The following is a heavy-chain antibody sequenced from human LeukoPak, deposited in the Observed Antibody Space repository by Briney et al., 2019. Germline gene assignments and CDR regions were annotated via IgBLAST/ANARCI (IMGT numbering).Heavy chain of an antibody. CDR1: GFTFSSYS. D-gene: IGHD1-26*01. CDR2: ISSSSSYI. Sequence: PGGSLRLSCAASGFTFSSYSMNWVRRAPGKGLEWVSSISSSSSYIYYADSVKGRFTISRDNAKNSLYLQMNSLRAEDTAVYYCARDLIVGATRYAFDIWGQGTMVTVSS. CDR3: ARDLIVGATRYAFDI. V-gene: IGHV3-21*01. J-gene: IGHJ3*02.